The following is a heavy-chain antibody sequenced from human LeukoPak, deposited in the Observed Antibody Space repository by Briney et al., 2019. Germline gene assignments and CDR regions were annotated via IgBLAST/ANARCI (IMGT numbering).Heavy chain of an antibody. Sequence: SVKLSCKASGGTFSSYAISWVRQAPGQGLEWMGRIIPILGIANYAQKFQGRVTITADKSTSTAYMELSSLRSEDTAVYYCAREESSGGGFDIWGQGTMVTVSS. CDR2: IIPILGIA. CDR3: AREESSGGGFDI. CDR1: GGTFSSYA. J-gene: IGHJ3*02. D-gene: IGHD6-19*01. V-gene: IGHV1-69*04.